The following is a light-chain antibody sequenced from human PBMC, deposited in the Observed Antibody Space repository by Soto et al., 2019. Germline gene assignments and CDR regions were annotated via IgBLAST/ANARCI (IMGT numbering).Light chain of an antibody. V-gene: IGLV1-40*01. CDR1: SSNIGAGYD. J-gene: IGLJ2*01. CDR3: QSYDSSLSGSVV. Sequence: QTVVTQPPSVSGAPGQRVTISCTGSSSNIGAGYDVHWYQQLPGTAPKLLIYGNSNRPSGVPDRFSGSKSGISASLAITGLQAEDEADYYCQSYDSSLSGSVVFGGETKLTVL. CDR2: GNS.